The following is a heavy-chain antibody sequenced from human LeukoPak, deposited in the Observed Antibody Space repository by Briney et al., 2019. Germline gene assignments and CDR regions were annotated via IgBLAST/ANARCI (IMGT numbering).Heavy chain of an antibody. CDR1: GGSLSGYY. CDR2: INHSGST. CDR3: ARGGGHYSNPYFDY. J-gene: IGHJ4*02. Sequence: SETLSLTCAVYGGSLSGYYWSWIRQPPGKGLEWIGEINHSGSTNYNPSLKSRVAISVDTSKNQFSLKLSSVTAADTAVYYCARGGGHYSNPYFDYWGQGTLVTVSS. D-gene: IGHD4-11*01. V-gene: IGHV4-34*01.